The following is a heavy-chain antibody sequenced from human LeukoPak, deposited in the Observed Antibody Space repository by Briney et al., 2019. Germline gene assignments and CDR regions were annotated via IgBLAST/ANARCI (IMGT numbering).Heavy chain of an antibody. CDR1: GYSISSGYY. V-gene: IGHV4-38-2*02. CDR3: ARVAPFQFDY. CDR2: IYHSGST. J-gene: IGHJ4*02. Sequence: KPSETLSLTCTVSGYSISSGYYWGWIRPPPGKGLEWIGSIYHSGSTYYNPSLKSRVTISVDTSKNQFSLKLSSVTAADTAVYYCARVAPFQFDYWGQGTLVTVSS.